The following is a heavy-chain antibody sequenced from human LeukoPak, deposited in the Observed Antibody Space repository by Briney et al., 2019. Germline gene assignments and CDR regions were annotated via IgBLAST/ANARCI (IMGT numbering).Heavy chain of an antibody. V-gene: IGHV3-23*01. J-gene: IGHJ4*02. D-gene: IGHD2-2*02. CDR2: ISGSGGST. Sequence: GGSLRLSCAASGFTFSSYAMSWVRQAPGKGLEWVSGISGSGGSTYYAGSVKGRFTISRDNSKNTLYLQMDSLRAEDTAVYYCAKDPNHREYQLLYGYWGQGTLVTVSS. CDR3: AKDPNHREYQLLYGY. CDR1: GFTFSSYA.